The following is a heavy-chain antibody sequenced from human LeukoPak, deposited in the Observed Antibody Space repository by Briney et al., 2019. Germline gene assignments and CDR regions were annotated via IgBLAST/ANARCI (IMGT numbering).Heavy chain of an antibody. J-gene: IGHJ4*02. CDR1: GFTFSSYG. V-gene: IGHV3-33*06. D-gene: IGHD4-23*01. CDR3: AKDRTGGNSYYFDD. CDR2: IWYDGSNK. Sequence: GRSLRLSCAASGFTFSSYGMHWVRQAPGKGLEWVAVIWYDGSNKYYADSVKGRFTISRDNSKNTLYLQMNSLRAEDTAVYYCAKDRTGGNSYYFDDWGQGTLVTVSS.